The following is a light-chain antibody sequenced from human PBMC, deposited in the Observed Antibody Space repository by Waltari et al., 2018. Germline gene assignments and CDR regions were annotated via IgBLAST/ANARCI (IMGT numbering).Light chain of an antibody. V-gene: IGKV1-9*01. CDR1: QGISSY. J-gene: IGKJ4*01. Sequence: DSQLTQSPSFLSSSVGGRLTITCRASQGISSYLAWYQVRPGKAPKILIYSAATVQSGVPSRFSGSGSGTDFTLTISSLQPADFATYYCQQLNSYPLTFGGGTKLEIK. CDR2: SAA. CDR3: QQLNSYPLT.